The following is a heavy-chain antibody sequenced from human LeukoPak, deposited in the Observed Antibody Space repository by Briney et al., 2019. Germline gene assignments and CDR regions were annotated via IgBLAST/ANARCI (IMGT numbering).Heavy chain of an antibody. V-gene: IGHV4-38-2*01. Sequence: SETVSHTCAVSGHSLSSGYDWGRIRQPPGKGLEWIGRNYHRGSTYYNPSLKSRVTISVDTSTNQFTLELSSVTAAGTAVQYCARQSVILWFGEFLGRFDPRGPGTLVTVSS. CDR3: ARQSVILWFGEFLGRFDP. J-gene: IGHJ5*02. D-gene: IGHD3-10*01. CDR1: GHSLSSGYD. CDR2: NYHRGST.